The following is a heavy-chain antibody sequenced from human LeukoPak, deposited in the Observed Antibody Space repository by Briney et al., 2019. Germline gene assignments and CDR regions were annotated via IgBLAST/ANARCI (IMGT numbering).Heavy chain of an antibody. J-gene: IGHJ4*02. CDR2: IHSSAGS. V-gene: IGHV4-59*01. CDR1: GGSISGFY. Sequence: PSETLSLTCTVSGGSISGFYWSWPRESPEKGLEWIAYIHSSAGSNYNPSLKGRVTISVDTSKNQFSLKVTSVTAADTAMYYYARVGSEAVAGTGQYYFDYWGQGILVTVSS. D-gene: IGHD6-19*01. CDR3: ARVGSEAVAGTGQYYFDY.